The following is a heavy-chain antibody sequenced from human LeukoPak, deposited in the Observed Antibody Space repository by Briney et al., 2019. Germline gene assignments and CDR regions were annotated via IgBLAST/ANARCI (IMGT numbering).Heavy chain of an antibody. Sequence: ESGPALVKPTETLTLTCTFSGFSLSTPGMCLSWIRQPPGKALEWLARIDWDDDRYYSTSLKTRLTISKDTSNNQVVLVMTNMDPVDTATYYCARTQGPAIGDAFDIWGQGTVVTVSS. CDR3: ARTQGPAIGDAFDI. D-gene: IGHD3-22*01. CDR2: IDWDDDR. V-gene: IGHV2-70*11. J-gene: IGHJ3*02. CDR1: GFSLSTPGMC.